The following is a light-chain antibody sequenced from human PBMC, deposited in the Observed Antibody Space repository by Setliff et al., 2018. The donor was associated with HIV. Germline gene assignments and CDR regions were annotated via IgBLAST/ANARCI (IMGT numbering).Light chain of an antibody. Sequence: EIVLTQSPGTLSLSPGERATLSCRASQSVSSTYLAWYQQKAGQAPRLLIYGASRRATGIPDRFSGSGSGTDFTLTISRLETEDFAVYYCQQYGSSPPITFGQGTRLEIK. J-gene: IGKJ5*01. CDR1: QSVSSTY. CDR3: QQYGSSPPIT. V-gene: IGKV3-20*01. CDR2: GAS.